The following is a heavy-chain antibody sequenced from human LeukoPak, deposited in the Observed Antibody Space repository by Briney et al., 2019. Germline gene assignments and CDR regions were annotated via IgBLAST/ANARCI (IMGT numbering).Heavy chain of an antibody. CDR1: GFTFSSYA. D-gene: IGHD2-2*01. V-gene: IGHV3-23*01. Sequence: PGGSLRLSCAASGFTFSSYAMSWVRQAPGRGLEWVSAISGSGDGTYYTDSVKGRFTISRANSKNSLYLQMNSLRAEDTAVYYCAKGDTGWAIVPAAIAYWGQGTLVTVSS. J-gene: IGHJ4*02. CDR3: AKGDTGWAIVPAAIAY. CDR2: ISGSGDGT.